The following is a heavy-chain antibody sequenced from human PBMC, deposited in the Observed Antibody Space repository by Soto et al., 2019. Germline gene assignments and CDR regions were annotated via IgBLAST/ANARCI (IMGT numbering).Heavy chain of an antibody. CDR1: GGSITSGTYS. CDR3: VTRNPSHDSQY. CDR2: VLHSGIT. V-gene: IGHV4-39*01. Sequence: QVQLQESGPGLVTPSETLSLTCTVSGGSITSGTYSWGWIRQPPGKGLEWIASVLHSGITAYNPSLKSRVTLSMDASENQYSLKLSSVAAADTAVYYCVTRNPSHDSQYWGQGTLVTVSS. J-gene: IGHJ4*02. D-gene: IGHD3-3*01.